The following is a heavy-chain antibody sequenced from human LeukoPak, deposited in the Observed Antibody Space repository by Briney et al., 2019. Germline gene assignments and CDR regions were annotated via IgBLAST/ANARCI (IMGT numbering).Heavy chain of an antibody. Sequence: GGSLRLSCAASGFTFSSYAMSWVRQAPGKGLEWVSAISGSGGSTYYADSVKGRLTISRDNSKNTLYLQMNSLRAEDTAVYYCAKDPTTVVTNNWFDPWGQGTLVTVSS. V-gene: IGHV3-23*01. CDR2: ISGSGGST. CDR1: GFTFSSYA. J-gene: IGHJ5*02. CDR3: AKDPTTVVTNNWFDP. D-gene: IGHD4-23*01.